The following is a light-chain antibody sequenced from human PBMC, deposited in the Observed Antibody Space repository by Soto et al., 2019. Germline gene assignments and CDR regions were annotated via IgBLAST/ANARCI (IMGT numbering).Light chain of an antibody. V-gene: IGLV1-51*01. J-gene: IGLJ1*01. CDR2: DNN. CDR1: SSNIGNNY. CDR3: ETWDSSLSAGV. Sequence: QSVLTQPPSVSTAPGQTVTISCSGSSSNIGNNYVSWYQQLPGTAPKLLIYDNNKRPSGIPDRFSGSKSGTSATLGITGLQTGDEADYYCETWDSSLSAGVFGTGTKLTVL.